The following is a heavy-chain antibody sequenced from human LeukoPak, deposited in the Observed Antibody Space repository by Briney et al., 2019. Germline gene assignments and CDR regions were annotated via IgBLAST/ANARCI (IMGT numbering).Heavy chain of an antibody. Sequence: SETLSLTCTVSGGSISSYYWSWIRQPPGKGLEWIGYIYYSGSTNYNPSLKSRVTISVDTSKNQFSLKLSSVTAADTAVYYCARETGYCSGGSCYQEVSYDYWGQGTLVTVSS. J-gene: IGHJ4*02. D-gene: IGHD2-15*01. CDR2: IYYSGST. CDR1: GGSISSYY. V-gene: IGHV4-59*01. CDR3: ARETGYCSGGSCYQEVSYDY.